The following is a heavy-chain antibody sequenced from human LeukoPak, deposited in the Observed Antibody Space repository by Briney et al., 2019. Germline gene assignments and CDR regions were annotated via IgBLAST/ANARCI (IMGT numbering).Heavy chain of an antibody. CDR3: ARLGGASLVFDY. Sequence: PSETLSLTCAVSGYSISSGYYWGWIRQPPGKGLEWIGSIYHSGSTYYNPSLKSRVTISVDTSKNQFSLKLSSVTAADTAVYYCARLGGASLVFDYWGQGTLVTVSS. D-gene: IGHD1-26*01. CDR1: GYSISSGYY. CDR2: IYHSGST. V-gene: IGHV4-38-2*01. J-gene: IGHJ4*02.